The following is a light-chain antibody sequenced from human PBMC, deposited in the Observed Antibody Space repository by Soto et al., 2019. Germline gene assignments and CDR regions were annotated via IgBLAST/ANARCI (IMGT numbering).Light chain of an antibody. Sequence: QSVLTQPPSVSAAPGQKVTISCSGSNSNIGNNYVSWYQQLPGTAPKLLIYENNKRPSGIPDRFSGSKSGTSATLGITGLQTGDEADYYCGTWHTSPNVGVFGGGTKLTVL. J-gene: IGLJ2*01. CDR2: ENN. CDR1: NSNIGNNY. CDR3: GTWHTSPNVGV. V-gene: IGLV1-51*02.